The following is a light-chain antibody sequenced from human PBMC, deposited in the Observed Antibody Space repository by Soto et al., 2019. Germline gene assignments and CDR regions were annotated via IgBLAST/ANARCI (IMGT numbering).Light chain of an antibody. V-gene: IGLV1-40*01. J-gene: IGLJ3*02. Sequence: QSVLTQPPSVSGAPGQRVTISCTGTSSNIGAAYGVHWYQQIPGTAPRLLIYGNSDRPSGVPDRFSDSKSGNSASLAITGIQAYDEADYYCQSDNSSLSVWVFGGRT. CDR2: GNS. CDR1: SSNIGAAYG. CDR3: QSDNSSLSVWV.